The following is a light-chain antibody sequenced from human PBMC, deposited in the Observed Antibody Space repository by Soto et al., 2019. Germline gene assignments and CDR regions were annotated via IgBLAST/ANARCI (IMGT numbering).Light chain of an antibody. CDR1: QSVSSSY. V-gene: IGKV3-20*01. CDR2: GAS. CDR3: QQYGSSPGIT. J-gene: IGKJ4*01. Sequence: EIVLTQSPGTLSLSPGERATLSCRAIQSVSSSYLAWYQQKPGQAPRLLIYGASSRATGIPDRFSGSGSGKDFTLTISRLEPEDFAVYYCQQYGSSPGITFGGGTKV.